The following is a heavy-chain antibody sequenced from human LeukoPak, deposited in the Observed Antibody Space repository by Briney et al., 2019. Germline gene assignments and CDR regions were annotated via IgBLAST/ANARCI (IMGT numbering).Heavy chain of an antibody. Sequence: QSGGSLRLSCAASGFTVSSNYMSWVRQAPGKGLEWVSAISGSGGSTYYADSVKGRFTISRDNSKNTLYLQMNSLRAEDTAVYYCAKMSREQWLGSIGFDYWGQGTLVTVSS. D-gene: IGHD6-19*01. CDR3: AKMSREQWLGSIGFDY. J-gene: IGHJ4*02. CDR2: ISGSGGST. CDR1: GFTVSSNY. V-gene: IGHV3-23*01.